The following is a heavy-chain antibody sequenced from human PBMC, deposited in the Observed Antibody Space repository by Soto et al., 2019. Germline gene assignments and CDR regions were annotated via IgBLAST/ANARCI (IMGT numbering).Heavy chain of an antibody. V-gene: IGHV4-30-2*01. CDR2: IYHSGST. CDR3: ARAPVVPAYNWFDP. J-gene: IGHJ5*02. Sequence: QLQLQESVSGLVKPSQTLSLTCAVSGGSISSGGYSWSWIRQPPGKGLEWIGYIYHSGSTYYNPYLKSRVTISVDRSKNQFSLKLSSVTAADTAVYYCARAPVVPAYNWFDPWGQGTLVTVSS. D-gene: IGHD2-2*01. CDR1: GGSISSGGYS.